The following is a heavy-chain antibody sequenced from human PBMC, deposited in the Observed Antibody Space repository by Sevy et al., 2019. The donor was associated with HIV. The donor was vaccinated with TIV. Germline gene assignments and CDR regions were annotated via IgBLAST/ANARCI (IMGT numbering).Heavy chain of an antibody. D-gene: IGHD6-19*01. CDR2: IRYTGET. CDR3: AGPILTYNSGWSYYDY. V-gene: IGHV4-39*01. Sequence: SETLSLTCTVSGASISSSGYYWGLIRQPPGKGLEWIASIRYTGETFYNPSLRSRDTISADTSKNQFSLQLSSVTAADTAIYFCAGPILTYNSGWSYYDYWGQGTVVTVSS. CDR1: GASISSSGYY. J-gene: IGHJ4*02.